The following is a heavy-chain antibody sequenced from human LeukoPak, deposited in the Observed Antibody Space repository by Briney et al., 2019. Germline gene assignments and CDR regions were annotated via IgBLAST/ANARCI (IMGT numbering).Heavy chain of an antibody. CDR3: ARGKVEYYDFWSGYPIDY. CDR2: IIPIFGTA. D-gene: IGHD3-3*01. CDR1: GGTFSSYA. V-gene: IGHV1-69*05. Sequence: SVTVSCKASGGTFSSYAISWVRQAPGQGLEWMGAIIPIFGTANYAQKFQGRVTITTDESTSTAYMELSSLRSEDTAVYYCARGKVEYYDFWSGYPIDYWGQGTLVTVSS. J-gene: IGHJ4*02.